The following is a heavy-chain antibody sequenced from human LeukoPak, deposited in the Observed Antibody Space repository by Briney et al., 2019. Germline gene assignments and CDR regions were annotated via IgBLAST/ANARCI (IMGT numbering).Heavy chain of an antibody. CDR2: IIPIFGTA. CDR3: AKAYYYDSSGYLYFDY. Sequence: ASVKVSCKASGGTFSSYAISWVRQAPGQGLEWMGGIIPIFGTANYAQKFQGRVTITADESTSTAYMELSSLRPEDTAVYYCAKAYYYDSSGYLYFDYWGQGTLVTVSS. D-gene: IGHD3-22*01. CDR1: GGTFSSYA. V-gene: IGHV1-69*13. J-gene: IGHJ4*02.